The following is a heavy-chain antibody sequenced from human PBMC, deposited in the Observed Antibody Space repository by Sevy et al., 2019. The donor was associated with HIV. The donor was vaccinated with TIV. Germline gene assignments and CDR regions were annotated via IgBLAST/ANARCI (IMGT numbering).Heavy chain of an antibody. Sequence: GGSLRLSCVGSGFTFSRYEMNWVRQAPGKGLQWISYISTGGGNIYYSDSLKGRLTISRDNAKNSVHLQMNSLRAEDTALYYCATSRSDDYNYFFDYWGQGTLVTVSS. V-gene: IGHV3-48*03. CDR2: ISTGGGNI. CDR1: GFTFSRYE. J-gene: IGHJ4*02. CDR3: ATSRSDDYNYFFDY. D-gene: IGHD4-4*01.